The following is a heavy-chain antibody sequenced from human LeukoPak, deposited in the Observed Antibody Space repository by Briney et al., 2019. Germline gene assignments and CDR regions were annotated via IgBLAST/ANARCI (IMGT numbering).Heavy chain of an antibody. Sequence: PSETLSLTCTVSGGSISSSSYYWGWIRQPPGKGLEWIGSIYYSGSTYYIPSLKSRVTISVDTSKNQFSLKLSSVTAADTAVYYCARGVVVPAAIVDNWFDPWGQGTLVTVSS. D-gene: IGHD2-2*02. CDR3: ARGVVVPAAIVDNWFDP. V-gene: IGHV4-39*07. CDR1: GGSISSSSYY. J-gene: IGHJ5*02. CDR2: IYYSGST.